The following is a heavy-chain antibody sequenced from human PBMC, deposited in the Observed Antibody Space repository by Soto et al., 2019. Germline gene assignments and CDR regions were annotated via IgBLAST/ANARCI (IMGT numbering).Heavy chain of an antibody. CDR1: GFTFSDYA. CDR2: ISGSGGTP. J-gene: IGHJ4*02. CDR3: VKGAGYFDTSDYYYGDY. Sequence: EVQLLESGGDLVQPGGSLRLSCAASGFTFSDYAMSWVRQAPGKGLEWVSAISGSGGTPYYADSAKGRFGISRDNSKSTLYLQMDNLRVEDTALSYCVKGAGYFDTSDYYYGDYWGQGTLITVSS. D-gene: IGHD3-22*01. V-gene: IGHV3-23*01.